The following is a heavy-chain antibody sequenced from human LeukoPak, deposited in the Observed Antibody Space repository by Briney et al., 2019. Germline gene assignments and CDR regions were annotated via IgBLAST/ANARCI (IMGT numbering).Heavy chain of an antibody. D-gene: IGHD4-17*01. V-gene: IGHV3-23*01. J-gene: IGHJ6*03. Sequence: GGSLRLSCAASGFIYSNFAMNWVRQAPGKGLEWGSVISGSGGSSFYADSVKGRFIISRDNSKNTLYLQMNSLRVEDTAQYYCAKDLSYGDTSYFYYYMDVWGKGTTVTVSS. CDR2: ISGSGGSS. CDR1: GFIYSNFA. CDR3: AKDLSYGDTSYFYYYMDV.